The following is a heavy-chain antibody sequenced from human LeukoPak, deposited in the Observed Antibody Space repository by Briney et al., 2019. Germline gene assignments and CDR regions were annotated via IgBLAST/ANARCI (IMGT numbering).Heavy chain of an antibody. Sequence: AGGSLRLSCAASGFTFSSYVMIWVRQAPGKGLEWVSVISAGGDATNYADSVKGRFTISRDNSKNTMCLQMNSLKAEDTAVYYCAKASGSFVTRWYFDLWGRGTQVTVSS. CDR2: ISAGGDAT. D-gene: IGHD1-26*01. J-gene: IGHJ2*01. V-gene: IGHV3-23*01. CDR3: AKASGSFVTRWYFDL. CDR1: GFTFSSYV.